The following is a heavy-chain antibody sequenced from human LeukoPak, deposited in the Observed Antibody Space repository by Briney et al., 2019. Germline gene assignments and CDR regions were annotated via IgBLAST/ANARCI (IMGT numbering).Heavy chain of an antibody. CDR1: GFTFSSYS. J-gene: IGHJ6*02. CDR3: ASLYSYEFSTGYYYGMDV. CDR2: ISSSSYI. Sequence: GGSLRLSCAASGFTFSSYSMNWVRQAPGKGLEGVSSISSSSYIYYADSVKGRFTISRDNAKNSLYLQMNSLRAQDTAVYYCASLYSYEFSTGYYYGMDVWGQGTTVTVSS. D-gene: IGHD5-18*01. V-gene: IGHV3-21*01.